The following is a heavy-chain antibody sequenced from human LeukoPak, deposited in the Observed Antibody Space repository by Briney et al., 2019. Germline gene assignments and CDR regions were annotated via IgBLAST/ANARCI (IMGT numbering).Heavy chain of an antibody. V-gene: IGHV4-34*01. Sequence: SETLSLTCAVYGGSFSGYYWSWIRQPPGKGLEWIGEINHSGSTNYNPSLKSRVTISVDTSKNQLSLNLNSVTAADTAVYYCARGGGGFGYWGQGTLVTVSS. J-gene: IGHJ4*02. CDR1: GGSFSGYY. D-gene: IGHD2-15*01. CDR3: ARGGGGFGY. CDR2: INHSGST.